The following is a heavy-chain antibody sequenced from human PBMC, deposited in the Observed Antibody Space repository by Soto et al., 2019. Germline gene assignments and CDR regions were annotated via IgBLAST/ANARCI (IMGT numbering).Heavy chain of an antibody. V-gene: IGHV3-30*04. Sequence: QVQLVESGGGVVQPGRSLRLSCAASGFTFSSYAMHWVRQAPGKGLEWVAVISYEGRNKYYADSVKGRFTISRDNSKNTLYLDMSSLIVEDTAVYHCVRDTAYFSGGTCYSSHDMDVWGQGTTVTVSS. J-gene: IGHJ6*02. CDR1: GFTFSSYA. CDR2: ISYEGRNK. CDR3: VRDTAYFSGGTCYSSHDMDV. D-gene: IGHD2-15*01.